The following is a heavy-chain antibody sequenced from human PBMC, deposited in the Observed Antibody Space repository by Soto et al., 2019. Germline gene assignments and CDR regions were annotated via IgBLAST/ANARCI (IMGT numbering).Heavy chain of an antibody. Sequence: QVQLVQSGAEVKKPGSSVKVSCKASGGTFSSYAISWVRQAPGQGLEWMGGIIPIFGTANYAQKFQGRVTIPADESTSTAYRELSSLRSEDTAVYYCATDSICSGGSCYPYFQHWGQGTLVTVSS. V-gene: IGHV1-69*12. CDR3: ATDSICSGGSCYPYFQH. D-gene: IGHD2-15*01. CDR1: GGTFSSYA. CDR2: IIPIFGTA. J-gene: IGHJ1*01.